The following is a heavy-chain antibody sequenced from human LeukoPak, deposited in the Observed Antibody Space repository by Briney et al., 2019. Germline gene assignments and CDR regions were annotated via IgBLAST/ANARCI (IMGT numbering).Heavy chain of an antibody. CDR3: ARIRDGYNDAYDL. CDR2: ISTYNGNT. D-gene: IGHD5-24*01. J-gene: IGHJ3*01. Sequence: ASVKVSCKASGYTFTTYAISWVRQAPGQGLEWMGWISTYNGNTNYAQKFQGRVTLTTDTSTSTVYMELSSLRSEDTAIYYCARIRDGYNDAYDLWGQGTVVTVPS. CDR1: GYTFTTYA. V-gene: IGHV1-18*01.